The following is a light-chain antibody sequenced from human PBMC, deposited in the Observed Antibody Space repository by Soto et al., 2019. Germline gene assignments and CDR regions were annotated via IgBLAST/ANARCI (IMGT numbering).Light chain of an antibody. CDR2: LNSDGSH. CDR1: SGHSNYA. CDR3: QTWGSGIVV. J-gene: IGLJ2*01. V-gene: IGLV4-69*01. Sequence: QLVLTQWPSASASLGASVKLTCTLSSGHSNYAIAWHQQQSEKGPRYLMKLNSDGSHSKGDGIPDRFSGSSSGAERYLTISSLQSEDVADYYCQTWGSGIVVFGGGTKLTVL.